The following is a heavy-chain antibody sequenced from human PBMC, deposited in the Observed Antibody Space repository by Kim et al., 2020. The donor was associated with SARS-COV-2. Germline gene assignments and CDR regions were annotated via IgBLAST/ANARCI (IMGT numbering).Heavy chain of an antibody. J-gene: IGHJ4*02. Sequence: GGSLRLSCAASGFTFSNYAMNWVRQAPGKGLEWVSAISGRGGGTYFTDSVKGRFTISRDNSKNTLYLQMNSLRAEDTAVYYCAKSQGGSWYWDYWGQG. CDR2: ISGRGGGT. CDR3: AKSQGGSWYWDY. D-gene: IGHD6-13*01. CDR1: GFTFSNYA. V-gene: IGHV3-23*01.